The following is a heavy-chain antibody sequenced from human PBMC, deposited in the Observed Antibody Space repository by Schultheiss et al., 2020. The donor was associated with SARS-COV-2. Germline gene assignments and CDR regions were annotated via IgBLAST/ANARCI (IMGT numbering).Heavy chain of an antibody. CDR2: INPSGGIT. D-gene: IGHD6-6*01. Sequence: ASVKVSCKASGYTFTSYYMHWVRQAPGQGLEWMGIINPSGGITSYAQKFQGRVTMTRDTSTSTVYMELSSLRSEDTAVYYCARIPPPGRGSSDVWGQGTTVTVSS. V-gene: IGHV1-46*01. CDR1: GYTFTSYY. J-gene: IGHJ6*02. CDR3: ARIPPPGRGSSDV.